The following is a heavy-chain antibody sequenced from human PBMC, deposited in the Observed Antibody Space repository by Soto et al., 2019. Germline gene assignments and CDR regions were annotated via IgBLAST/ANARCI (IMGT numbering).Heavy chain of an antibody. CDR1: GYSFTSYW. V-gene: IGHV5-51*01. CDR2: IYPCDSDT. Sequence: PGESLKISCKGSGYSFTSYWIGWVRQMPGKGLEWMWIIYPCDSDTRYSPSFQGQVTISADKSISTAYLQWSSLKASDTAMYYCSRQWAVEDPNRFAPWGRGTPVTVSS. CDR3: SRQWAVEDPNRFAP. D-gene: IGHD6-19*01. J-gene: IGHJ5*02.